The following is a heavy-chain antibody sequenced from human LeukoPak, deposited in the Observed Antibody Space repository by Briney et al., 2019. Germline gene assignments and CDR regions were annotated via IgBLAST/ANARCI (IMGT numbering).Heavy chain of an antibody. CDR2: IRYDGSNK. V-gene: IGHV3-30*02. Sequence: GGSLRLSCAASGFTFSSYGMHWVRQAPGKGLEWVAFIRYDGSNKYYADSVKGRFTISRDNAKNSLYLQMNSLRAEDTAVYHCARDPGPYGDQQLDYWGQGTLVTVSS. D-gene: IGHD4-17*01. J-gene: IGHJ4*02. CDR1: GFTFSSYG. CDR3: ARDPGPYGDQQLDY.